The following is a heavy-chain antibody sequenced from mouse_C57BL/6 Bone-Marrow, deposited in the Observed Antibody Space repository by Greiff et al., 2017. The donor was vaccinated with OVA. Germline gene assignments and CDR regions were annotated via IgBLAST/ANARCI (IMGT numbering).Heavy chain of an antibody. D-gene: IGHD3-2*02. CDR3: ARKDSSGYGGFAY. J-gene: IGHJ3*01. V-gene: IGHV2-6*01. CDR1: GFSLTSYG. CDR2: IWGVGST. Sequence: VQLQESGPGLVAPSQSLSITCTVSGFSLTSYGVDRVRQSPGKGLEWLGVIWGVGSTNYNSALKSRLSISKDNSKSQVFLKMNSLQTDDTAMYYCARKDSSGYGGFAYWGQGTLVTVSA.